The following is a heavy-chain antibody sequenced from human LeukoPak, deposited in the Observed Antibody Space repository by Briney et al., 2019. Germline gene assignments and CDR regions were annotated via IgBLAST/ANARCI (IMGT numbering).Heavy chain of an antibody. V-gene: IGHV1-18*01. CDR2: ISVYRGNA. J-gene: IGHJ4*02. CDR1: GYTFRNSG. Sequence: ASVKVSCKASGYTFRNSGVGWVRQAPGQGLEWMGWISVYRGNANYAEDPPDRVTMTADTSTSTAYMELRSLGSDDTAVYYCAREPVNEYYYNSSGYFDYWGQGTLVTVSS. D-gene: IGHD3-22*01. CDR3: AREPVNEYYYNSSGYFDY.